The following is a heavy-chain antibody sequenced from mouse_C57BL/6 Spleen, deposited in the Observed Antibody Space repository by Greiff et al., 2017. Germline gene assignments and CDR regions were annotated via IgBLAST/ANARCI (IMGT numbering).Heavy chain of an antibody. CDR1: GYSFTDYN. V-gene: IGHV1-39*01. CDR3: AKGLGRGFDY. Sequence: EVKLLQSGPELVKPGASVKISCKASGYSFTDYNMNWVKQSHGQSLEWIGIINPDNGNTCYNQKFKGKATLTVDQSSSTAYMQLNSLTSEDSAVYYCAKGLGRGFDYWGQGTTLTVSS. J-gene: IGHJ2*01. CDR2: INPDNGNT. D-gene: IGHD4-1*01.